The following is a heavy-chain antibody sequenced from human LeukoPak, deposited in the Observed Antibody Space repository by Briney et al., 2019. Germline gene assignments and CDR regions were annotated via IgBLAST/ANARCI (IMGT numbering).Heavy chain of an antibody. V-gene: IGHV3-21*01. J-gene: IGHJ4*02. Sequence: GGSLRLSCVASGFTFSTYGMNWVRQAPGKGLEWVSSISSSSSYIHYADSVKGRFTISRDNAKNSLYLQMNSLRAEDTAVYYCARVYSTSSPFDYWGQGTLVTVSS. CDR1: GFTFSTYG. D-gene: IGHD6-6*01. CDR2: ISSSSSYI. CDR3: ARVYSTSSPFDY.